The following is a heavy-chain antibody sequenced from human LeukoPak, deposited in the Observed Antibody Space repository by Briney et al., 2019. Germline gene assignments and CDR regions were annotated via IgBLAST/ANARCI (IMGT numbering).Heavy chain of an antibody. D-gene: IGHD3-10*01. CDR2: ISSSGNT. J-gene: IGHJ5*02. CDR1: DASISTYY. CDR3: ARGFGDWGLSWFDP. V-gene: IGHV4-4*07. Sequence: PSEILSLTCTVSDASISTYYWSWIRQPAGKGLEWIGHISSSGNTNYNPSLKSRVTMSVDTSKNHFSLKPTSVTAADTAVYYCARGFGDWGLSWFDPWGQGTLVTVSS.